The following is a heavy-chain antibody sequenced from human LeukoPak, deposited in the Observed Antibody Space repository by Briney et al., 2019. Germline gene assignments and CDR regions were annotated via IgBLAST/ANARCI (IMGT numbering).Heavy chain of an antibody. CDR1: GYTFTGYY. V-gene: IGHV1-2*02. J-gene: IGHJ4*02. D-gene: IGHD4-17*01. CDR2: INTNSGGT. Sequence: ASVKVSCKASGYTFTGYYMHWVRQAPGQGLEWMGWINTNSGGTNYAQKFQGRVTMTRDTSISTAYMELSRLRSDDTAVYYCARSIGTVTTNSFDYWGQGTLVTVSS. CDR3: ARSIGTVTTNSFDY.